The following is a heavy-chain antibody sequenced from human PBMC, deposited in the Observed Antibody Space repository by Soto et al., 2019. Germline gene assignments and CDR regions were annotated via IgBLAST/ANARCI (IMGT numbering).Heavy chain of an antibody. V-gene: IGHV1-3*01. CDR2: INAGNGNT. CDR3: ARDPIQLWFYFDY. CDR1: GYTFTSYA. D-gene: IGHD5-18*01. J-gene: IGHJ4*02. Sequence: QVQLVQSGAEVKKPGASVKVSCKASGYTFTSYAMHWVRQAPGQRLELMGWINAGNGNTKYSQKFQGRVTITRDTSASTAYMELSSLRSEDTAVYYCARDPIQLWFYFDYWGQGTLVTVSS.